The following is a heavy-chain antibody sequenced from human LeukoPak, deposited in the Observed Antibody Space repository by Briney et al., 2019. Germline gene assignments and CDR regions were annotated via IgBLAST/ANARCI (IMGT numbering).Heavy chain of an antibody. J-gene: IGHJ4*02. CDR2: ISYDGSKK. CDR3: VKDRSGAAAGIRLDS. CDR1: GFTFSYFG. V-gene: IGHV3-30*18. Sequence: GKSLRLSCAASGFTFSYFGMHWVRQAPGKGLEWVAVISYDGSKKYYAESVKGRFTISRDNSKSTLYPQMNRLRADDKALYYCVKDRSGAAAGIRLDSWGQGTLVTVSS. D-gene: IGHD6-13*01.